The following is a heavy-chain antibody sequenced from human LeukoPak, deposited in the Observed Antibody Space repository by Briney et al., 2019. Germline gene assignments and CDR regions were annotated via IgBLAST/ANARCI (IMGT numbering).Heavy chain of an antibody. D-gene: IGHD3-9*01. V-gene: IGHV1-46*01. CDR2: INPSGGST. CDR1: GYTFTSYY. CDR3: ARERGRGYYDILTGVNWFDP. Sequence: ASVKVSCKASGYTFTSYYMHWVRQAPGQGLEWMGIINPSGGSTSYAQKFQGRVTMTRDTFTSTVYMELSSLRSEDTAVYYCARERGRGYYDILTGVNWFDPWGQGTLVTVSS. J-gene: IGHJ5*02.